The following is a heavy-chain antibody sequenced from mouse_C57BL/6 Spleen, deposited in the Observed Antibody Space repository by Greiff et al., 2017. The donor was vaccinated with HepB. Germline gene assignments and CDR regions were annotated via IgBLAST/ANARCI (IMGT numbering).Heavy chain of an antibody. CDR3: ARPSYYYGSSYVDWYFDV. Sequence: EVKLMESGGGLVQPGGSLKLSCAASGFTFSDYYMYWVRQTPEKRLEWVAYISNGGGSTYYPDTVKGRFTISRDNAKNTLYLQMSRLKSEDTAMYYCARPSYYYGSSYVDWYFDVWGTGTTVTVSS. V-gene: IGHV5-12*01. D-gene: IGHD1-1*01. CDR2: ISNGGGST. J-gene: IGHJ1*03. CDR1: GFTFSDYY.